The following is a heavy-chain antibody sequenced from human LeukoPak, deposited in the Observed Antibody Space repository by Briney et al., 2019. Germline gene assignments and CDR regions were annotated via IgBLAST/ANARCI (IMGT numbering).Heavy chain of an antibody. CDR3: ARGGWHWFDP. V-gene: IGHV4-59*10. CDR2: IYTSGST. J-gene: IGHJ5*02. D-gene: IGHD6-19*01. Sequence: SETLSLTCAVYGGSFSGYYWSWIRQPPGKGLEWIGRIYTSGSTNYNPSLKSRVTMSVDTSKNRFSLKLSSVTAADTAVYYCARGGWHWFDPWGQGTLVTVSS. CDR1: GGSFSGYY.